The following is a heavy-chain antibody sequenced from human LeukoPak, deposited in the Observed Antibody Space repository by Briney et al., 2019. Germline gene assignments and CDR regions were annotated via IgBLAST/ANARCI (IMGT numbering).Heavy chain of an antibody. D-gene: IGHD3-22*01. J-gene: IGHJ4*02. V-gene: IGHV3-21*01. CDR2: ISSSSSYI. CDR1: GFTFSSYS. Sequence: GGSLRLSCAASGFTFSSYSMNWVRQAPGKGLEWVSSISSSSSYIYYADSVKGRFTISRDNAKNSLYLQMNSLRAEDTAVYYCARGEMYDSSGYRVWDYFDYWGQGTLVTVSS. CDR3: ARGEMYDSSGYRVWDYFDY.